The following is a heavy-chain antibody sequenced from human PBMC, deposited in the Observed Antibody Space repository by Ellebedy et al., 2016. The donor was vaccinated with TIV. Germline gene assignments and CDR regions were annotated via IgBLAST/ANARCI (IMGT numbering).Heavy chain of an antibody. Sequence: GGSLRLXXAASGFTFSSYAMSWVRQAPGKGLEWVSAISGSGGSTYYADSVKGRFTISRDNSKNTLYLQINSLRAEDTAVYYCAKAVGLRFLEWRSFDYWGQGTLVTVSS. CDR3: AKAVGLRFLEWRSFDY. CDR2: ISGSGGST. D-gene: IGHD3-3*01. CDR1: GFTFSSYA. V-gene: IGHV3-23*01. J-gene: IGHJ4*02.